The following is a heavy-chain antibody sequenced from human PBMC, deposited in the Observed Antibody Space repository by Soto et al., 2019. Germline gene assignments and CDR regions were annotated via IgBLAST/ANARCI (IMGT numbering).Heavy chain of an antibody. Sequence: GGSLRLSCAASGFTISSHAMCWVRQAPGKELEWVSAISGSGGSTYYADSVRGRFTISRDNSKNTLYLQMNSLTAEDTAVYYSASVPIAARDYYYYGMDVWGQGTTVTVSS. CDR1: GFTISSHA. V-gene: IGHV3-23*01. D-gene: IGHD6-6*01. J-gene: IGHJ6*02. CDR2: ISGSGGST. CDR3: ASVPIAARDYYYYGMDV.